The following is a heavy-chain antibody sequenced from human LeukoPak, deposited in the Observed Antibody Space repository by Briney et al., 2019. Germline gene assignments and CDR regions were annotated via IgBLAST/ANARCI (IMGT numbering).Heavy chain of an antibody. V-gene: IGHV3-48*03. D-gene: IGHD5-18*01. CDR3: ARDLTGGYSYGDY. Sequence: PGGSLRLSCAASGFTFSSYEMNWVRQAPGKGLEWVSYISSSGSTIYYADSVKGRFTVSRDNAKNSLYLQMNSLRAEDTAVYYCARDLTGGYSYGDYWGQGTLVTVSS. CDR1: GFTFSSYE. CDR2: ISSSGSTI. J-gene: IGHJ4*02.